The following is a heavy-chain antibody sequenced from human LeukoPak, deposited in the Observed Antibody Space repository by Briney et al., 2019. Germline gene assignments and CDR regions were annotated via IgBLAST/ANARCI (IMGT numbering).Heavy chain of an antibody. J-gene: IGHJ4*02. CDR1: GYTFISYG. D-gene: IGHD2-15*01. Sequence: ASVKVSCKTSGYTFISYGISWVRQAPGQGLEWMGWISAYNGNTNSAQKFQGRVSMTTDTSTSTAYMELRSLRADDTAVYHCARDKGMVGYCSGGSCYWPFDYWGQGTLVIVSS. V-gene: IGHV1-18*01. CDR2: ISAYNGNT. CDR3: ARDKGMVGYCSGGSCYWPFDY.